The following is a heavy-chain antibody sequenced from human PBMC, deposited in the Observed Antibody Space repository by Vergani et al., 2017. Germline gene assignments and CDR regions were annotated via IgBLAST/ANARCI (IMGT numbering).Heavy chain of an antibody. D-gene: IGHD2-2*01. Sequence: QVQLVQSGAEVKKPGSSVKVSCKASGVTFSSYAISWVRQAPGQGLDWMGGIIPIFGTANYAQKFQGRVTITADESTSTAYMELSSLRSEDTAVYYCARAQGYCSSTSCYPRRFDPWGQGTLVTVSS. CDR3: ARAQGYCSSTSCYPRRFDP. CDR2: IIPIFGTA. CDR1: GVTFSSYA. V-gene: IGHV1-69*01. J-gene: IGHJ5*02.